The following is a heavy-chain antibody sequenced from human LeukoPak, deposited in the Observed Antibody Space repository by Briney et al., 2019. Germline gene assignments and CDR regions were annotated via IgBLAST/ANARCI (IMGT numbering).Heavy chain of an antibody. Sequence: SETLSVTCSISGGSFSSGYYCWGWVRQPPGKGLEWIGTLCYSGNIYYNPSLKSPVTISIDTSKNQFFLKLTSVTAADTALYYCARINSHSDNYYSPWFDPWGQGTLVTVSS. V-gene: IGHV4-39*07. CDR1: GGSFSSGYYC. J-gene: IGHJ5*02. CDR2: LCYSGNI. CDR3: ARINSHSDNYYSPWFDP. D-gene: IGHD3-22*01.